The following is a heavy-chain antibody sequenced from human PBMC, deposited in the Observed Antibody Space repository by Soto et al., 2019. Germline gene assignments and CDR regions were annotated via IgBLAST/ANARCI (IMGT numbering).Heavy chain of an antibody. V-gene: IGHV1-46*01. J-gene: IGHJ6*02. D-gene: IGHD6-13*01. CDR3: ASPIAAARTSLSNGMDV. CDR1: GYTFTSYY. Sequence: ASVKVSCKASGYTFTSYYMHWVRQAPGQGLEWMGIINPSGGSTSYAQKFQGRVTMTRDTSTSTVYMELSSLRSEDTAVYYCASPIAAARTSLSNGMDVWGQGTTVTVSS. CDR2: INPSGGST.